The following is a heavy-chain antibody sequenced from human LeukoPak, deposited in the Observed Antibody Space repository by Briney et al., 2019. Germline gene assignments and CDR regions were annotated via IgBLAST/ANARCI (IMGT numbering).Heavy chain of an antibody. CDR1: GFTFSSYW. Sequence: PGGSLRLSCAASGFTFSSYWMHWVRQAPGKGLVWVSRINSDESSTSYADSVKGRFTISRDNSKNTLYLQMNSLRAEDTAVYYCATEEANRSGWYPFWGQGTLVTVSS. V-gene: IGHV3-74*01. CDR3: ATEEANRSGWYPF. D-gene: IGHD6-19*01. CDR2: INSDESST. J-gene: IGHJ4*02.